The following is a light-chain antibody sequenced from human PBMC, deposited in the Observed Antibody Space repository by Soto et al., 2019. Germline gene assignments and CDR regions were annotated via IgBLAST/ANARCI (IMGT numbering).Light chain of an antibody. Sequence: QSVLTQPASVFGSPGQSITISCTGTSSDVGGYNYVSWYQQHPGKAPKLMIYDVSNRPSGVSNRFSGSKSGNTASLTISGLQAEDEADYYCSSYTSSSNVFGTGTKVTVL. CDR3: SSYTSSSNV. J-gene: IGLJ1*01. V-gene: IGLV2-14*01. CDR1: SSDVGGYNY. CDR2: DVS.